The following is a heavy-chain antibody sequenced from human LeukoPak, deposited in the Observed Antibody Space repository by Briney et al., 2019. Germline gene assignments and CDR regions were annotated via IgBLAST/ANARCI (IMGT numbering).Heavy chain of an antibody. J-gene: IGHJ3*02. CDR3: ASVGDVTNVNYYDSSGVAFDI. D-gene: IGHD3-22*01. V-gene: IGHV1-2*04. CDR2: INPNSGGT. CDR1: GYSFTGYY. Sequence: ASVKVSCKASGYSFTGYYMHWVRQASGQGLEWMGWINPNSGGTNYAQKFQGWVTMTRDTSISTAYMELSRLRPDDTAVYYCASVGDVTNVNYYDSSGVAFDIWGQGTMVTVSS.